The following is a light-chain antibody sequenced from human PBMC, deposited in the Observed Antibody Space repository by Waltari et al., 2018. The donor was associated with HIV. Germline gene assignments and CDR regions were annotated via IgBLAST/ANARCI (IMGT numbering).Light chain of an antibody. V-gene: IGLV2-8*01. Sequence: SALTQPPSASGSPGQSVTISCNGTSSDVGGNNYVPWYQQYPGKAPRLMIYEVYKRPSGVPHRFSGSKSGNTASLTVSGLQAEDEANYYCSSYAGINTYVLFGGGTKLTVL. J-gene: IGLJ2*01. CDR3: SSYAGINTYVL. CDR1: SSDVGGNNY. CDR2: EVY.